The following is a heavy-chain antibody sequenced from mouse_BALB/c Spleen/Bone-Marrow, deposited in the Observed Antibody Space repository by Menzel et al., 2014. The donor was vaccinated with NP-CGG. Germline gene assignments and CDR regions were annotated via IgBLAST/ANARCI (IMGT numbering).Heavy chain of an antibody. V-gene: IGHV1-67*01. Sequence: QVHVKQSGAELVRPGVSVKISCKGSGYTFXDYSIHWVRQSHAKSLEWIGVISTYYGDANYNQKFKGKATMTVDKSSSTAYMELARLTPEDSAIYYCARRGSMDYWGQGTSVTVSS. CDR3: ARRGSMDY. CDR1: GYTFXDYS. J-gene: IGHJ4*01. CDR2: ISTYYGDA.